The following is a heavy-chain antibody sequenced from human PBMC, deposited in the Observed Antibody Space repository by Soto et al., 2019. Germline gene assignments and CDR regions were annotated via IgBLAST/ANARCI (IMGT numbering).Heavy chain of an antibody. CDR3: ARDLRFRGFYGMDV. Sequence: QVQLQESGPGLVKPSQTLSLTCTVSGGSISSGGYYWSWIRQHPGKGLEWIGYIYYSGSTYYNPSLKSRVTISVDTSKNQFSLKLSSVTTADTAVYYCARDLRFRGFYGMDVWGQGTTVTVSS. J-gene: IGHJ6*02. V-gene: IGHV4-31*03. D-gene: IGHD3-10*01. CDR2: IYYSGST. CDR1: GGSISSGGYY.